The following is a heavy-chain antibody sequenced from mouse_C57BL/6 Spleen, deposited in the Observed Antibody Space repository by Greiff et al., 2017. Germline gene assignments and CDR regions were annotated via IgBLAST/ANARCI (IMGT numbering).Heavy chain of an antibody. J-gene: IGHJ2*01. CDR2: IDPSDSYT. V-gene: IGHV1-50*01. Sequence: VQLQQPGAELVKPGASVKLSCKASGYTFTSYWMQWVNQRPGQGLEWIGEIDPSDSYTNYNQKFKGKATLTVDTSSSTAYRQLSSLTSEDSAVYYCARSFELVQLDYWGQVTTLTVSS. D-gene: IGHD4-1*01. CDR3: ARSFELVQLDY. CDR1: GYTFTSYW.